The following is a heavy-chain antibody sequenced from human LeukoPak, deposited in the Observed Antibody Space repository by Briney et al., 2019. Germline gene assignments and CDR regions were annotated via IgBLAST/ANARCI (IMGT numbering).Heavy chain of an antibody. CDR2: ISYDASNK. D-gene: IGHD1-26*01. Sequence: PGGSLRLSCAASGFTFRSYDMHWVRQAPGKGLEWVTVISYDASNKYYADSVKGRFTISRDNSKNTLYLQMNSLRAEDTAVYYCARDGRGDSGSYTLYWGQGTLVTVSS. V-gene: IGHV3-30*03. J-gene: IGHJ4*02. CDR3: ARDGRGDSGSYTLY. CDR1: GFTFRSYD.